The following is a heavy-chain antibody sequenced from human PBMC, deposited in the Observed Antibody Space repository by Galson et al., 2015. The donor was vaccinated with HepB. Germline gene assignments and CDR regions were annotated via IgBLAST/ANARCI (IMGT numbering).Heavy chain of an antibody. CDR1: GYTFTSYA. CDR2: INAGNGNT. CDR3: ASAYCGGDCHTMGYYHYGMDV. D-gene: IGHD2-21*02. J-gene: IGHJ6*02. Sequence: SVKVSCKASGYTFTSYAMHWVRQAPGQRLEWMGWINAGNGNTKYSQKFQGRVTITRDTSASTAYMELSSLRSEDTAVYYCASAYCGGDCHTMGYYHYGMDVWGQGTTVTVSS. V-gene: IGHV1-3*01.